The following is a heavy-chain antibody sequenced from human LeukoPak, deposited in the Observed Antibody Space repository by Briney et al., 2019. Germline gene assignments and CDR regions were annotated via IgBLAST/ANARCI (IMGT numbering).Heavy chain of an antibody. CDR1: GGSFSGYY. V-gene: IGHV4-34*01. CDR3: ARRKQLWLRAAYYYGMDV. CDR2: INHSGST. Sequence: PSETLFLTCAVYGGSFSGYYWSWIRQPPGKGLEWIGEINHSGSTNYNPSLKSRVTISVDTSKNQFSLKLSSVTAADTAVYYCARRKQLWLRAAYYYGMDVWGQGTTVTVSS. D-gene: IGHD5-18*01. J-gene: IGHJ6*02.